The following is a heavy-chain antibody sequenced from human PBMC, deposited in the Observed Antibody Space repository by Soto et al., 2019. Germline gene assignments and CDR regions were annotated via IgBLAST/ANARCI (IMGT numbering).Heavy chain of an antibody. V-gene: IGHV4-31*03. Sequence: SLTCTVSGGSINSEDYYWSWLRQQPGKGLEWIGYIYYTGYTYYNSSLQSRLNISIDTSQSQFSLQLSSVTAADMAVYFCAADATGYPFNWFDPWGQGIPVTVSS. CDR1: GGSINSEDYY. CDR3: AADATGYPFNWFDP. J-gene: IGHJ5*02. D-gene: IGHD3-9*01. CDR2: IYYTGYT.